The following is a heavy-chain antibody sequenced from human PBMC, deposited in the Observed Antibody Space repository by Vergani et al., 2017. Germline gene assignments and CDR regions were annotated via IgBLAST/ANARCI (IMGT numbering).Heavy chain of an antibody. CDR1: GFTFSSYG. Sequence: QVQLVESGGGVVQPGRSLRLSSAASGFTFSSYGMHWVRQAPGKGLEWVAVIWYDGSNKYYADSVKGRFTISRDNSKNTLYLQMNSLRAEDTAVYYCARAEGSSSWYYFDYWGQGTLVTVSS. CDR2: IWYDGSNK. CDR3: ARAEGSSSWYYFDY. J-gene: IGHJ4*02. D-gene: IGHD6-6*01. V-gene: IGHV3-33*01.